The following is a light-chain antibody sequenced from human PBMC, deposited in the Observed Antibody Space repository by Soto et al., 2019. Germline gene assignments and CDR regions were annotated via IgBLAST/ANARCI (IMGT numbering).Light chain of an antibody. J-gene: IGLJ2*01. Sequence: QSALAQPPSASGSPGQSVTFSCTGTSSDIGNYDYVSWYQQHPGKAHKLIIYEVSKRPSGAPDRFSGSKSGSTASLTVSGLRAEDEADYYCTSYAGSNNVVFGGGTKVTVL. CDR3: TSYAGSNNVV. CDR2: EVS. V-gene: IGLV2-8*01. CDR1: SSDIGNYDY.